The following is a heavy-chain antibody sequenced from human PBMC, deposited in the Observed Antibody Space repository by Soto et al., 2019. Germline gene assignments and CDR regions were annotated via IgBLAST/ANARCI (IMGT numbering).Heavy chain of an antibody. V-gene: IGHV3-30*18. Sequence: GGSLRLSCAASGFTFSSYGMHWVRQAPGKGLEWVAVISYDGSNKYYADSVKGRFTISRDNSKNTLYLQMNSLRAEDTAVYYCAKAGYDFWSGRHEPYYYYMDVWGKGTTVTVSS. CDR1: GFTFSSYG. CDR2: ISYDGSNK. J-gene: IGHJ6*03. D-gene: IGHD3-3*01. CDR3: AKAGYDFWSGRHEPYYYYMDV.